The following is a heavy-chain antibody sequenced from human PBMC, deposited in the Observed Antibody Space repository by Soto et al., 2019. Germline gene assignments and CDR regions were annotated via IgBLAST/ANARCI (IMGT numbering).Heavy chain of an antibody. J-gene: IGHJ5*02. CDR2: IYHSGST. V-gene: IGHV4-30-2*01. CDR1: GGSISSGGYS. D-gene: IGHD4-17*01. CDR3: ARLDYGDYVVAFDP. Sequence: SETLSLTCAVSGGSISSGGYSWSWIRQPPGKGLEWIGYIYHSGSTYYNPSLKSRVTTSVDRSKNQFSLKLSSVTAADTAVYYCARLDYGDYVVAFDPWGQGTLVTVSS.